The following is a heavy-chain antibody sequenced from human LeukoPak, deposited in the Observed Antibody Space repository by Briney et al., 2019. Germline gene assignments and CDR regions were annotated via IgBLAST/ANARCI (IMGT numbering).Heavy chain of an antibody. J-gene: IGHJ6*02. Sequence: KTSETLSLTRTVSGGSISSGGYYWSWIRQPPGKGLEWIGYIYHSGSTYYNPSLKSRVTISVDTSKNQFSLKLSSVTAADTAVYYCARHRVHYGLYGMDVWGQGTTVTVSS. CDR1: GGSISSGGYY. CDR3: ARHRVHYGLYGMDV. V-gene: IGHV4-30-2*01. CDR2: IYHSGST. D-gene: IGHD4-17*01.